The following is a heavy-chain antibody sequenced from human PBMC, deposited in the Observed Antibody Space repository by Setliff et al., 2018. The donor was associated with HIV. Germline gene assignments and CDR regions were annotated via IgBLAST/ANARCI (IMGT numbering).Heavy chain of an antibody. V-gene: IGHV3-21*01. CDR1: GFTFSSYS. CDR3: AREPNSITWHVDY. J-gene: IGHJ4*02. CDR2: ITIYSSFI. D-gene: IGHD6-13*01. Sequence: PGGSLRLSCAASGFTFSSYSMNWVRQAPGKGLEWVSSITIYSSFIYYTDSVKGRFTIARDNAKNSLYLQMNSLRAEDTAVYYCAREPNSITWHVDYWGQGTLVTVSS.